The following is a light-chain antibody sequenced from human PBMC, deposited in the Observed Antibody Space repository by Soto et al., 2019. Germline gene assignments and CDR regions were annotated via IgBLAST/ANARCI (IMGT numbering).Light chain of an antibody. CDR1: QSINTK. Sequence: EIVMPQSPSTLSVSPGEGSTFSCMASQSINTKIAWYQLKPGQAPRLLIYDASIRATGIPARFSGSGSGTDFTLTITRLEPEDFAVYYCQQYGSSPITFGQGTRLEIK. J-gene: IGKJ5*01. V-gene: IGKV3-20*01. CDR2: DAS. CDR3: QQYGSSPIT.